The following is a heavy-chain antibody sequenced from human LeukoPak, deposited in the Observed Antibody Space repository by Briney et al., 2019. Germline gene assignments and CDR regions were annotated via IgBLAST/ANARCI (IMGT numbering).Heavy chain of an antibody. D-gene: IGHD2-15*01. CDR3: ARHGEDIVVGYYFDY. V-gene: IGHV4-39*01. J-gene: IGHJ4*02. Sequence: PSETLSLTCTVSGGSISSSSYYWGWIRQPPGKGLEWIGEINHSGSTNYNPSLKSRVTISVDTSKNQFSLKLSSVTAADTAVYYCARHGEDIVVGYYFDYWGQGTLVTVSS. CDR1: GGSISSSSYY. CDR2: INHSGST.